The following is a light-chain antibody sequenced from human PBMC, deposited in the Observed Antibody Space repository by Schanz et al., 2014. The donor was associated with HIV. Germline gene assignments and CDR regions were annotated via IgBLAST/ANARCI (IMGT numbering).Light chain of an antibody. CDR2: DNH. CDR1: AFNIGHNY. CDR3: GAWDSGRRAVV. J-gene: IGLJ2*01. V-gene: IGLV1-51*01. Sequence: QSVLTQPPSVSAAPGQTVTIACSGSAFNIGHNYVSWYQHLPGTVPKLLIYDNHERPSGIRDRFSGSKSGQSATLAIIGLQAGDEADYYCGAWDSGRRAVVFGGGTKLTVL.